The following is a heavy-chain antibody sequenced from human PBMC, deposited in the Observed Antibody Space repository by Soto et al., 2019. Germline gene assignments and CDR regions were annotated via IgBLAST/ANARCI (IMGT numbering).Heavy chain of an antibody. J-gene: IGHJ4*02. CDR2: IYWDDDK. V-gene: IGHV2-5*02. CDR3: ARSKYSISSFDY. D-gene: IGHD6-6*01. Sequence: SGPTLVNPTQTLTLTCTFSGFSLSTDDVGVGWIRQPPGKALDWLAVIYWDDDKRYSPSLKSRLTVTKDTSKNQVLLTMTNMDPVDTATYFCARSKYSISSFDYWGQGALVTVSS. CDR1: GFSLSTDDVG.